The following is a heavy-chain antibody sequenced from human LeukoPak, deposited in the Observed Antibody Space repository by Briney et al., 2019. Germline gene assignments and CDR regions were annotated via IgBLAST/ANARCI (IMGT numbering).Heavy chain of an antibody. J-gene: IGHJ5*02. D-gene: IGHD1-1*01. Sequence: SETLSLTCTVSGGSITSSPYYWGWIRQPPGKGLEWIGTIYDRDSTYSNPSLNSPDTISLDTTKNQFSLRLPSVTAADTALYYCARHYLSDGIRRTFDPWGQGTLVTVSS. V-gene: IGHV4-39*01. CDR3: ARHYLSDGIRRTFDP. CDR1: GGSITSSPYY. CDR2: IYDRDST.